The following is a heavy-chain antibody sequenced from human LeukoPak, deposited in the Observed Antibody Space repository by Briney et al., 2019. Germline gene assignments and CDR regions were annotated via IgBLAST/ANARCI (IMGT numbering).Heavy chain of an antibody. CDR3: ARDPGYSSSWYGGYYYYMDV. Sequence: PRASVKVSCKASGYTLTRYAMNWVRQAPGQGLEWMGIINPSGGSTSYAQKFQGRVTMTRDMSTSTVYMELSSLRSEDTAVYYCARDPGYSSSWYGGYYYYMDVWGKGTTVTVSS. V-gene: IGHV1-46*01. CDR1: GYTLTRYA. D-gene: IGHD6-13*01. CDR2: INPSGGST. J-gene: IGHJ6*03.